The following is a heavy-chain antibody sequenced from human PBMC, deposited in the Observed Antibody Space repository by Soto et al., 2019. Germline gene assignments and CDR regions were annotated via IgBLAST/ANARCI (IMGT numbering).Heavy chain of an antibody. CDR2: INHSGST. Sequence: PSETLSLTCAVYGGSFSGYYWSWIRQPPGKGLEWIGEINHSGSTNYNPSLKSRVTISVDTSKNQFSLKLSSVTAADTAVYYCERPGRFWSGSLDVWGQGTTVTVSS. J-gene: IGHJ6*02. CDR1: GGSFSGYY. V-gene: IGHV4-34*01. D-gene: IGHD3-3*01. CDR3: ERPGRFWSGSLDV.